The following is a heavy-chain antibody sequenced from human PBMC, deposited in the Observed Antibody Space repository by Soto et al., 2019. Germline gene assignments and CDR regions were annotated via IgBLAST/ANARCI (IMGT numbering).Heavy chain of an antibody. V-gene: IGHV3-30*04. J-gene: IGHJ4*02. CDR2: ISYDRRSK. CDR1: GFTFSSYA. Sequence: GGSLRLSCAASGFTFSSYAMSWVRQAPDKGLEWVSAISYDRRSKYYADSVKGRFTISRDNSKNTVHLQMSSLRGDDTARYYCARALDYWGQGTQVTVS. CDR3: ARALDY.